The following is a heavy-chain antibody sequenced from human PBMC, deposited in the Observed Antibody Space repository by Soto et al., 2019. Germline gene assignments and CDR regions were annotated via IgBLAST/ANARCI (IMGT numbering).Heavy chain of an antibody. CDR3: ARVRKVYSSSSAGFDP. J-gene: IGHJ5*02. D-gene: IGHD6-6*01. V-gene: IGHV1-2*02. Sequence: QVQLVQSGAEVKKPGASVKVSCKASGYTFTGYYMHWVRQAPGQGLEWMGWINPNSGGTNYAQKFQGRVTMTRDTSISTAYLERGRLRSDDTAVYYCARVRKVYSSSSAGFDPWGQGTLVTVSS. CDR2: INPNSGGT. CDR1: GYTFTGYY.